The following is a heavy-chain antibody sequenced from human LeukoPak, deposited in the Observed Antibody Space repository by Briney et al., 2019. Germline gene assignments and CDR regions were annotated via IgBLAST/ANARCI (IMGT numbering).Heavy chain of an antibody. CDR1: GYTFTGYY. CDR2: INPNSGGT. V-gene: IGHV1-2*02. Sequence: ASVKVSCKASGYTFTGYYMYWVRQAPGQGLEWMGWINPNSGGTNYAQKFQGRVTMTRDTSISTAYMELSRLRSDDTAVYYCARSRITMVRGTDSSLGYWGQGTLVTVSS. CDR3: ARSRITMVRGTDSSLGY. D-gene: IGHD3-10*01. J-gene: IGHJ4*02.